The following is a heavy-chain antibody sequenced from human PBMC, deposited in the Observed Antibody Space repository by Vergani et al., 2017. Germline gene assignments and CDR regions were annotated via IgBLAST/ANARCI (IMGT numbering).Heavy chain of an antibody. V-gene: IGHV1-8*01. J-gene: IGHJ5*02. Sequence: QVQLVQSGAEVKKPGASVKVSCKASGYTFTSYDINWVRQATGQGLEWMGWMNPNSGNTGYSQTFQGRVTMTRNTSISTANMERRSLRSEDTAVYYCARGVFGYCSSTSCQMAWDNWFDPWGQGTLVTVSS. CDR1: GYTFTSYD. CDR2: MNPNSGNT. D-gene: IGHD2-2*03. CDR3: ARGVFGYCSSTSCQMAWDNWFDP.